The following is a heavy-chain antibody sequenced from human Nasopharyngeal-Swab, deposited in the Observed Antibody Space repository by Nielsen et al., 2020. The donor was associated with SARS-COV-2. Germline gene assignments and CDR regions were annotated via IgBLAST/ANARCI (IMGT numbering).Heavy chain of an antibody. V-gene: IGHV1-46*01. CDR1: GYTFTSYY. CDR2: INPSGGST. D-gene: IGHD5-12*01. Sequence: ASVKVSCKASGYTFTSYYMHWVRQAPGQGLEWMGIINPSGGSTIYAQKFQGRVTMTEDTSTDTAYMELSSLRSEDTAVYYCATGPGAVATFGWFDPWGQGTLVTVSS. CDR3: ATGPGAVATFGWFDP. J-gene: IGHJ5*02.